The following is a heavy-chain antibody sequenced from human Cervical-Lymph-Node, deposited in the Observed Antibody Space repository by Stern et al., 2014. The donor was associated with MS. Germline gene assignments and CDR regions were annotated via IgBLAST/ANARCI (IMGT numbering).Heavy chain of an antibody. J-gene: IGHJ4*02. CDR2: IYQSGTT. V-gene: IGHV4-59*02. Sequence: VQLVESGPGLVRPSETLSLACTVSGASVSRNYWSWIRQPPGKGLEWIGYIYQSGTTTYNPSLKSRVIISIDKSKNQLSLNLTSVTAADTAVYYCARAPPSGSYDGSFDFWGQGTLVAVSS. CDR3: ARAPPSGSYDGSFDF. D-gene: IGHD1-26*01. CDR1: GASVSRNY.